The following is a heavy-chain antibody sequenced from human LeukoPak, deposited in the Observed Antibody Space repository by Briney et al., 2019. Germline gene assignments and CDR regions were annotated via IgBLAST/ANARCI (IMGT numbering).Heavy chain of an antibody. CDR2: FDPEDGET. D-gene: IGHD5-12*01. CDR3: ATSGKYSGYNWFDP. V-gene: IGHV1-24*01. CDR1: GYTLTELS. Sequence: RASVKVSCKVSGYTLTELSMHWVRQAPGKGLEWMGGFDPEDGETIYAQKFQGRVTMTEATSTDTAYMELSSLRSEDTAVYYCATSGKYSGYNWFDPWGQGTLVTVSS. J-gene: IGHJ5*02.